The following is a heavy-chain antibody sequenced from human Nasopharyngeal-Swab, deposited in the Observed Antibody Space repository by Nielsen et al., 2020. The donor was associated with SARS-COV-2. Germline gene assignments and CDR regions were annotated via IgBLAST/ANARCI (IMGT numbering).Heavy chain of an antibody. CDR3: ARDHSYYDSNGYYFDY. V-gene: IGHV4-59*01. CDR1: GGSISTYY. D-gene: IGHD3-22*01. Sequence: SETLSLTCTVSGGSISTYYWSWIRQPTGNGLEWIGYIHSSGTPNYIPSLKSRVTMSVDTSKNQFSLMLTSVIAANTAVYYCARDHSYYDSNGYYFDYWGLGTLVTVSS. CDR2: IHSSGTP. J-gene: IGHJ4*02.